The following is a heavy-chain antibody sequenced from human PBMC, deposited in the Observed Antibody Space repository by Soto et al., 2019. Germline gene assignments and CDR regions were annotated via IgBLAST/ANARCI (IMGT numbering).Heavy chain of an antibody. CDR2: LYQGLSI. V-gene: IGHV4-34*01. D-gene: IGHD3-16*01. CDR3: ARHGGYYFDY. Sequence: QVQLQQWGAGLLKPSETLSLTCAVYSGSFSGYYWSWTRQPPGKGLEWIGELYQGLSIIYNPSLESRVTISGDSSKNQFSLKLRSVTAADTAVYYCARHGGYYFDYWGQGTLVTVSS. J-gene: IGHJ4*02. CDR1: SGSFSGYY.